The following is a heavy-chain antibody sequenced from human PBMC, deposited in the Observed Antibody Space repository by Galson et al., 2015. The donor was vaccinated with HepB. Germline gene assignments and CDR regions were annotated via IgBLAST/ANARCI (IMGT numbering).Heavy chain of an antibody. Sequence: SVKVSCKASGGTFSSYAISWVRQAPGQGLEWMGGIIPIFGTANYAQKFQGRVTITADKSTSTAYMELSSLRSEDTAVYYCARGRFGVVKGLGSWFDPWGQGTLVTVSS. CDR1: GGTFSSYA. D-gene: IGHD3-3*01. CDR2: IIPIFGTA. J-gene: IGHJ5*02. CDR3: ARGRFGVVKGLGSWFDP. V-gene: IGHV1-69*06.